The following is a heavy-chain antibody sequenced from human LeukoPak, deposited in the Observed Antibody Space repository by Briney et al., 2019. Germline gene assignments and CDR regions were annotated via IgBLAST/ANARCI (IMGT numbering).Heavy chain of an antibody. Sequence: GRSLRLSCTASGFTFSTYGMHWVRQAPGKGLEWVANINQDGSEKYYVDSVKGRFTISRDNPKNSLYLQMNSLGAEDTAVYYCGWDMDVWGQGTTVTVSS. V-gene: IGHV3-7*01. CDR3: GWDMDV. CDR1: GFTFSTYG. J-gene: IGHJ6*02. CDR2: INQDGSEK.